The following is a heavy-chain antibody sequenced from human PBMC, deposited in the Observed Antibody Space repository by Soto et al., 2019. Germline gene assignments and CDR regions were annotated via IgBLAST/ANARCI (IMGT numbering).Heavy chain of an antibody. Sequence: SETLSLTCAVYGGSFSGYYWSWIRQPPGKGLEWIGEINHSGSTNYNPSLKSRVTISVDTSKNQFSLKLSSVTAADTAVYYCARGSPAWLQSTFRGGKRGYFDYWGQGTLVTVSS. CDR1: GGSFSGYY. J-gene: IGHJ4*02. V-gene: IGHV4-34*01. CDR3: ARGSPAWLQSTFRGGKRGYFDY. CDR2: INHSGST. D-gene: IGHD5-12*01.